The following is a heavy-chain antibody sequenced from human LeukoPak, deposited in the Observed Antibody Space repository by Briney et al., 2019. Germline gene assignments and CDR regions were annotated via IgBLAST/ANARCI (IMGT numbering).Heavy chain of an antibody. J-gene: IGHJ4*02. CDR2: IYYSGST. V-gene: IGHV4-31*03. CDR3: ARDDSSGYYPLDY. D-gene: IGHD3-22*01. CDR1: GGSISSGGYY. Sequence: SETLSLTCTVSGGSISSGGYYWSWIRQHPGKGLEWTGYIYYSGSTYYNPSLKSRVTISVDTSKNQFSLKLSSVTAADTAVYYCARDDSSGYYPLDYWGQGTLVTVSS.